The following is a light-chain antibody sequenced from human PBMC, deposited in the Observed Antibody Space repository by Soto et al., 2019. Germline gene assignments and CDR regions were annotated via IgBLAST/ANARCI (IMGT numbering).Light chain of an antibody. CDR2: GVS. CDR3: KQYGGYSWT. Sequence: DIQMTQSPSTLSASVGDRVTISCRASQTISNWLAWYQQKPGKAPNLLIYGVSNLASGVPSRFSGTRSGTEFTLTISSLRPDDFATYYCKQYGGYSWTFGHGTKVEIK. J-gene: IGKJ1*01. V-gene: IGKV1-5*03. CDR1: QTISNW.